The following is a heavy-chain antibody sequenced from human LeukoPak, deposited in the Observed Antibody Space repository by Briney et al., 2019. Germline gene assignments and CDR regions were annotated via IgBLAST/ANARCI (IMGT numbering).Heavy chain of an antibody. CDR3: ARLPYSSGWYELDY. D-gene: IGHD6-19*01. J-gene: IGHJ4*02. Sequence: SVKVSCKASGGTFISYAISWVRQAPGQGLEWMGGIIPIFGTANYAQKFQGRVTITADESTSTAYTELSSLRSEDTAVYYCARLPYSSGWYELDYWGQGTLVTVSS. CDR2: IIPIFGTA. CDR1: GGTFISYA. V-gene: IGHV1-69*13.